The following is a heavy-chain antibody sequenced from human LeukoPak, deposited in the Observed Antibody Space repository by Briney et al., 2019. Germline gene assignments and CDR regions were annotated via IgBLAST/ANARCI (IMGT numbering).Heavy chain of an antibody. J-gene: IGHJ4*02. D-gene: IGHD4-23*01. CDR2: IYTSGRT. CDR1: GGSLSSGSYY. V-gene: IGHV4-61*02. Sequence: SETLSLTCTVSGGSLSSGSYYWSWIRQPAGKGLEWIGRIYTSGRTNYHPSLMSRVTISVDETKNQSSVKLMSVTAADTAVYYCARTTVGYGYQFYFDYWGEGTLVTVSS. CDR3: ARTTVGYGYQFYFDY.